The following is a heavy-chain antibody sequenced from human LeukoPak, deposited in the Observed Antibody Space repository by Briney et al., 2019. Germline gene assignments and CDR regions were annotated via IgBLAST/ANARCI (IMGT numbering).Heavy chain of an antibody. D-gene: IGHD3-22*01. CDR3: ARGLPPRRNYDSSGYYSYYFDY. CDR1: GYTFTSYY. CDR2: INPSGGRT. J-gene: IGHJ4*02. Sequence: ASVKVSCKASGYTFTSYYMHWVRQAPGQGLEWMGIINPSGGRTSYAQKFQGRVTMTTDTSTSTAYMELRSLTSDDTAVFYCARGLPPRRNYDSSGYYSYYFDYWGQGTLVTVSS. V-gene: IGHV1-46*01.